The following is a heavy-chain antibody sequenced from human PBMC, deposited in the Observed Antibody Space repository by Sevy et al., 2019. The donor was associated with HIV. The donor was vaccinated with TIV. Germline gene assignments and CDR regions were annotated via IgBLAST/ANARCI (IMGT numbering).Heavy chain of an antibody. CDR2: ISGSGGST. CDR1: GFTFSSYA. Sequence: GGSLRLSCAASGFTFSSYAMSWVRQAPGKGLEWVSAISGSGGSTYYADSVKGRFTMSRDNSKNTLYLQMNRLRAEDTAVYHCAKVRLRGDPYDAFDIWGQGTMVTVSS. D-gene: IGHD4-17*01. CDR3: AKVRLRGDPYDAFDI. J-gene: IGHJ3*02. V-gene: IGHV3-23*01.